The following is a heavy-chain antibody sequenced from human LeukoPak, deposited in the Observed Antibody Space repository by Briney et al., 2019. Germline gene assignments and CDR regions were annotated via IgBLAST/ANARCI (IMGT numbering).Heavy chain of an antibody. J-gene: IGHJ6*03. Sequence: SETLSLTCTVSGGSISSYYYNWIRQPPGKGLEWIGYIYYSGSTNYNPSLKSRVTISVGTSKNQFSLKLSSVTAADTAVYYCARGPYSYYMDVWGQGTTVTVSS. V-gene: IGHV4-59*01. CDR1: GGSISSYY. CDR3: ARGPYSYYMDV. CDR2: IYYSGST. D-gene: IGHD2-21*01.